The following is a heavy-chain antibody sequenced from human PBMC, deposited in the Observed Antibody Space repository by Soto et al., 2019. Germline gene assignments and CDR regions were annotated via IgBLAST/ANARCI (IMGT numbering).Heavy chain of an antibody. J-gene: IGHJ4*02. CDR3: PRERAVAGFDY. Sequence: QVQLVQSGAEVKKPGASVKVSCKASGYTFTSYDINWVRQATGQGLEWMGWMNPNSGNTGYAQKFQGRGTMTRNTSMSTAYMELSSMIYKDTAVYYCPRERAVAGFDYWGQGTLVTVSS. V-gene: IGHV1-8*01. CDR2: MNPNSGNT. CDR1: GYTFTSYD. D-gene: IGHD6-19*01.